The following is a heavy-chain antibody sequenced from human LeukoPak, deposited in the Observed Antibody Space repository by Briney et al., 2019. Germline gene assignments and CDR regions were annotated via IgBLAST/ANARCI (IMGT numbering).Heavy chain of an antibody. Sequence: PSETLSLTCAVYGGSFSGYYWSWIRQPPGKGLEWIGEINHSGSTNYNPSLKSRVTISVDTSKNQFSLKLSSVTAADTAVYYCARGRPSSSGYFHYYYYMDVWGKGTTVTVSS. CDR3: ARGRPSSSGYFHYYYYMDV. CDR1: GGSFSGYY. V-gene: IGHV4-34*01. D-gene: IGHD3-22*01. J-gene: IGHJ6*03. CDR2: INHSGST.